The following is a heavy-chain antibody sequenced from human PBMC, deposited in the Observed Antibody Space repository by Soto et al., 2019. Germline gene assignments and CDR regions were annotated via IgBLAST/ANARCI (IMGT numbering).Heavy chain of an antibody. CDR2: ISSSSSYI. J-gene: IGHJ3*02. V-gene: IGHV3-21*01. CDR1: GFTFSSYS. Sequence: GSLRLSCAASGFTFSSYSMNWVRQAPGKGLEWVSSISSSSSYIYYADSVKGRFTISRDNAKNSLYLQMNSLRAEDTAVYYCARRLYCSSTSCPGAFDIWGQGTMVTVSS. CDR3: ARRLYCSSTSCPGAFDI. D-gene: IGHD2-2*01.